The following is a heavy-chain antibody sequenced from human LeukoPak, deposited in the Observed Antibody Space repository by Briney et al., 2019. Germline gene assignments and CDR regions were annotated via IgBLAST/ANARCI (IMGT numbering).Heavy chain of an antibody. Sequence: PSETLSLTCTVSGGSISSYYRSWIRQPAGKGLEWIGRIYTSGSTNYNPSLKSRVTMSVDTSKNQFSLKLSSVTAADTAVYYCARDWIPYGGNPRYFDLWGRGTLVTVSS. CDR3: ARDWIPYGGNPRYFDL. V-gene: IGHV4-4*07. D-gene: IGHD4-23*01. J-gene: IGHJ2*01. CDR1: GGSISSYY. CDR2: IYTSGST.